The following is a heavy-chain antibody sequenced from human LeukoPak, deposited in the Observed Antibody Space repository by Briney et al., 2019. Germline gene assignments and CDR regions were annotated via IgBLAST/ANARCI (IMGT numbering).Heavy chain of an antibody. CDR2: INPTGGST. CDR3: ARDHYHKIHSVMVTAPDY. CDR1: GYTFTSYY. D-gene: IGHD2-21*02. V-gene: IGHV1-46*01. Sequence: ASVTVSCTASGYTFTSYYMHWVRQAPGEGLEWMGLINPTGGSTNYAQKFQGRVTMTRDTSSSTVYMELSSLRSEHTAVYYCARDHYHKIHSVMVTAPDYWGQGTLVIVSS. J-gene: IGHJ4*02.